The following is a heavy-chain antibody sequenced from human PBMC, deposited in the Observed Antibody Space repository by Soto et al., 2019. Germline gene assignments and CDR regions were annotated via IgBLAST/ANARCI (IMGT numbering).Heavy chain of an antibody. D-gene: IGHD6-13*01. V-gene: IGHV3-33*01. Sequence: GALRLSCAASGFTFSSFAMHWVRQAPGKGLEWVAGIWYGGTTKYYADSVKGRFTISRDNSKNTLDLQMSSLRVDDTAVYYCVRVPPSSSWYVPNFDYWGQGTLVTVSS. CDR2: IWYGGTTK. J-gene: IGHJ4*02. CDR3: VRVPPSSSWYVPNFDY. CDR1: GFTFSSFA.